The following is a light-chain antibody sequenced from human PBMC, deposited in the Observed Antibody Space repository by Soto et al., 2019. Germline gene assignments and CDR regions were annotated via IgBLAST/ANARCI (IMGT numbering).Light chain of an antibody. CDR1: SSNIGSKT. CDR3: AVWDDSLKGVL. CDR2: NTN. J-gene: IGLJ3*02. Sequence: QAVVTQPPAASGTPGQRVTISCSGSSSNIGSKTVNWYQQLPGTAPKLLMFNTNQRPSGVPDRFSGSKSGTSASLAITGLQSEDEADYYCAVWDDSLKGVLFGGGTKLTVL. V-gene: IGLV1-44*01.